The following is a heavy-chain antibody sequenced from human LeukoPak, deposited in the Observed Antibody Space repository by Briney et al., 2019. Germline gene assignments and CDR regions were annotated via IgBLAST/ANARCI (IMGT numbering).Heavy chain of an antibody. CDR3: ATVLLRAENWFDP. V-gene: IGHV1-24*01. Sequence: ASVKVSCKVSGYTLTELSMHWVRQAPGKGLEWVGGFDPEDGETIYAQKFQGRVTMTEDTSTDTAYMELSSLRSEDTAVYYCATVLLRAENWFDPWGQGTLVTVSS. J-gene: IGHJ5*02. D-gene: IGHD2-15*01. CDR2: FDPEDGET. CDR1: GYTLTELS.